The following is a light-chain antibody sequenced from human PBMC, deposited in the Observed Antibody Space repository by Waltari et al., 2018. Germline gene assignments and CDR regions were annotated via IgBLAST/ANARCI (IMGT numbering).Light chain of an antibody. V-gene: IGKV1-5*03. CDR3: LQYNSYPWT. CDR2: TAS. Sequence: DIQVTQSPSTLSASVGDRVTLTCRASQSIVVWLAWYQQKPGKAPRLLIYTASYLESGVPSRFSGSASGTAFTLTISSLQADDFATYYCLQYNSYPWTFGQGTTVEIK. J-gene: IGKJ1*01. CDR1: QSIVVW.